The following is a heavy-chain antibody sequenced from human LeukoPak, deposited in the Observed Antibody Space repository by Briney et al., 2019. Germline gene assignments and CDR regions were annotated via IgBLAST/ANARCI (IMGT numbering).Heavy chain of an antibody. CDR3: AVPTIYGVGAFDV. Sequence: GRSLRLSCVASGLTLEDFGIHWVRQAPGKGLEWVSLISGKGDKTYYVDSVKGRFTVSRDNSRNTLYLQMDSLRDEDTAFYYCAVPTIYGVGAFDVWGQGTMLMVSS. V-gene: IGHV3-43*02. D-gene: IGHD2/OR15-2a*01. CDR2: ISGKGDKT. J-gene: IGHJ3*01. CDR1: GLTLEDFG.